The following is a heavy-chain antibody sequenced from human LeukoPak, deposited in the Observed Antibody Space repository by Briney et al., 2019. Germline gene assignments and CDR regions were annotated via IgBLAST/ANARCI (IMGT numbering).Heavy chain of an antibody. CDR2: ISDSGGTT. D-gene: IGHD6-19*01. J-gene: IGHJ4*02. CDR1: GFTFSNLA. Sequence: GGSLRLSCVASGFTFSNLAMGWVRQAPGKGLEWVSVISDSGGTTYYADSVKGRFTISRDNSRNTLYLQMNSLGPEDTAVYYCAKPNSGWYPFDYWGQGTLVTVSS. V-gene: IGHV3-23*01. CDR3: AKPNSGWYPFDY.